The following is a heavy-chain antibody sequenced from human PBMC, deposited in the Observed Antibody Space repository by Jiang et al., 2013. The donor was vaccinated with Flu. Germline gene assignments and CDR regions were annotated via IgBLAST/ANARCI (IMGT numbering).Heavy chain of an antibody. V-gene: IGHV3-33*01. CDR3: ARGHADHDVLTGPDY. J-gene: IGHJ4*02. D-gene: IGHD3-9*01. CDR1: GFSFSSYG. CDR2: VWYNGNNQ. Sequence: VQLVESGGGVVQPGTSLRLSCAASGFSFSSYGINWVRQAPGKGLEWVAVVWYNGNNQYYADSVKGRFIISRDNSKSTAYLQMSSLRPEDTAVYYCARGHADHDVLTGPDYWGQGTLVTVRS.